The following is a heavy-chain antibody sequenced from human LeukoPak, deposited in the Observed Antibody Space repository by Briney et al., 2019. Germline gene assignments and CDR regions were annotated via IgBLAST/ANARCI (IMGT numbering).Heavy chain of an antibody. CDR3: ARLLAGEGGYVDY. CDR2: IYYSGST. Sequence: SETLSLTCTVSGGSISSYYWSWIRQPPGKGLEWIGYIYYSGSTNYNPSLKSRVTISVDTSKNQFSLKLSSVTAADTAVYYCARLLAGEGGYVDYWGQGTLVTVSS. J-gene: IGHJ4*02. CDR1: GGSISSYY. D-gene: IGHD2-15*01. V-gene: IGHV4-59*01.